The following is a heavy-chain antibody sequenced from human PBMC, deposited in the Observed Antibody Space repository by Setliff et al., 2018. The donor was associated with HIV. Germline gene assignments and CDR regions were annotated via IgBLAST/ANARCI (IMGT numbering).Heavy chain of an antibody. CDR3: ARRIFHSSFPSFDS. D-gene: IGHD2-15*01. V-gene: IGHV4-59*05. CDR2: IYYNGIT. Sequence: PSETLSLTCTVSGGSISTYYWSWIRQPPGKGLEWIGSIYYNGITYYNPSLKGRFTISVDTSKNQFSLKVTSVTAADTAVYYCARRIFHSSFPSFDSWGQGTLVTVSS. J-gene: IGHJ4*02. CDR1: GGSISTYY.